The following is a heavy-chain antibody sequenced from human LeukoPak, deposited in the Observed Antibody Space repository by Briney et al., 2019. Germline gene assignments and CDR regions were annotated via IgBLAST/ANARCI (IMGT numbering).Heavy chain of an antibody. CDR3: AKDQDSSGCFGY. J-gene: IGHJ4*02. V-gene: IGHV3-23*01. Sequence: GGSLRLSCAASGFTFSSYGMSWVRQAPGKGLEWVSAISGSGGSTYYADSVKGRFTISRDNSKNTLYLQMNSLRAEDTAVYYCAKDQDSSGCFGYWGQGTLVTVSS. D-gene: IGHD6-19*01. CDR2: ISGSGGST. CDR1: GFTFSSYG.